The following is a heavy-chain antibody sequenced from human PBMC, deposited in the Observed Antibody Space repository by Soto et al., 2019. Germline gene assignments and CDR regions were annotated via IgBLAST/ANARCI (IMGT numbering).Heavy chain of an antibody. Sequence: HVQLQESGPGLVTPSQTLSLSCTVSGVSITSGSYYWTWVRQSPGKGLEWIGYRYYSGNTYYNPSLNSRASISVDTSKNQFFLKLTSVTAADTAVYFCARGGYDTSGQTFIGWGPDCWGQGTLVTVSS. CDR2: RYYSGNT. CDR3: ARGGYDTSGQTFIGWGPDC. J-gene: IGHJ4*02. CDR1: GVSITSGSYY. D-gene: IGHD3-22*01. V-gene: IGHV4-30-4*01.